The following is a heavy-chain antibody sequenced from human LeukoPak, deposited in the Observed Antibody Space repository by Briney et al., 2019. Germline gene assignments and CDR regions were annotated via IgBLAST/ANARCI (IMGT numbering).Heavy chain of an antibody. CDR1: GGSFSSYY. D-gene: IGHD2-2*01. CDR3: ARVLETSTDTFDY. V-gene: IGHV4-59*10. J-gene: IGHJ4*02. Sequence: SETLSLTCAVYGGSFSSYYWSWIRQPAGKGLEWVGRIYTSGSTNYNPSLKSRVTMSVDTSKNQFSLKLSSVTAADTGVYYCARVLETSTDTFDYWGQGTLVTVSS. CDR2: IYTSGST.